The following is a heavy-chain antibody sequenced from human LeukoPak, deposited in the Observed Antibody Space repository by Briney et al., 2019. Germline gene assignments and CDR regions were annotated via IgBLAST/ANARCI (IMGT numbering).Heavy chain of an antibody. CDR3: ARENYGDLQPNLGY. CDR1: VYTFTGYY. CDR2: INPNSGGT. V-gene: IGHV1-2*02. Sequence: ASVKLSCKAPVYTFTGYYMHWVRQAPGPGLEGMGWINPNSGGTNYAQTSQGRVTMTRDTTLSTAYMELSRLRSDDTAVYYCARENYGDLQPNLGYCGRGTVITVSS. D-gene: IGHD4-17*01. J-gene: IGHJ4*02.